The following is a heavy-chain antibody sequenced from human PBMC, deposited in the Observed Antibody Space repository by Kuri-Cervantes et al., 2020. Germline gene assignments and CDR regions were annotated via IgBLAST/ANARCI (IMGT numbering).Heavy chain of an antibody. D-gene: IGHD6-13*01. V-gene: IGHV4-39*07. CDR2: INHSGST. CDR1: GGSISSSSYY. CDR3: ASSGQLGF. Sequence: SETLSLTCTVSGGSISSSSYYWGWIRQPPGKGLEWIGEINHSGSTNYNPSLKSRVTISVDTSKNQFSLKLSSMTAADTAVYYCASSGQLGFWGQGTLVTVFS. J-gene: IGHJ4*02.